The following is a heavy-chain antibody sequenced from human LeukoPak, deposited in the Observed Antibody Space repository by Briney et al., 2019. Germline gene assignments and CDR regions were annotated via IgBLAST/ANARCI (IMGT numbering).Heavy chain of an antibody. CDR1: GGTFSSYA. CDR3: ARLVTVTPWGYFDY. V-gene: IGHV1-69*13. J-gene: IGHJ4*02. CDR2: IIPIFGTA. Sequence: ASVKVSCKASGGTFSSYAISWVRQAPGQGLEWMGGIIPIFGTANYAQKFQGRVTITADESTSTAYMELSSLRSEDTAVYYCARLVTVTPWGYFDYWGQGTLVTVSS. D-gene: IGHD2-21*02.